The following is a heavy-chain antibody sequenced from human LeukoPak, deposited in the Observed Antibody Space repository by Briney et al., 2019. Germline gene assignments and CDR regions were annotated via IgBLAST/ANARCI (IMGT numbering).Heavy chain of an antibody. D-gene: IGHD1-26*01. CDR1: GYSISSGYY. J-gene: IGHJ4*02. CDR2: IYHTGTT. Sequence: SETLSLTCTVSGYSISSGYYWGWIRQPPGKGLEWIGSIYHTGTTYYNPSLKSRVTISVDTSKNQFSLRLSPVTAADTAVYYCARGTTGGTYFWGQGTLVTVSS. V-gene: IGHV4-38-2*02. CDR3: ARGTTGGTYF.